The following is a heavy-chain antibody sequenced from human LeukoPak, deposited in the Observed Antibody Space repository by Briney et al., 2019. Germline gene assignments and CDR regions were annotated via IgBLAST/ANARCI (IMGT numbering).Heavy chain of an antibody. V-gene: IGHV3-74*01. CDR1: GFTFSSYW. CDR2: INSEGTST. J-gene: IGHJ4*01. Sequence: GGSLRLSCVASGFTFSSYWMHWVRQAPGKGLVWVSRINSEGTSTSFADSVKGRFTVSRDNAKNTLYLQMNSLRAEDTAVYYCARGPNYYDTSGFSPLFDYWGQGTLVTVSS. D-gene: IGHD3-22*01. CDR3: ARGPNYYDTSGFSPLFDY.